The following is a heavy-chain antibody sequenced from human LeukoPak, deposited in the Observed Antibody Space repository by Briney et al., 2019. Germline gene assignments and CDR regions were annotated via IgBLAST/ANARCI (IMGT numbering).Heavy chain of an antibody. J-gene: IGHJ6*03. V-gene: IGHV1-18*01. CDR2: ISTYNGNT. Sequence: GASVTVSCTASGYTFTSYGISWVRQAPGQGLEWMGGISTYNGNTNYVQKIQGRVTMTTDTSTSTAYMELRSLRSDDTAVYYCARDWSPLDYYYYFMDVWGKGTTVTVSS. D-gene: IGHD3-3*01. CDR1: GYTFTSYG. CDR3: ARDWSPLDYYYYFMDV.